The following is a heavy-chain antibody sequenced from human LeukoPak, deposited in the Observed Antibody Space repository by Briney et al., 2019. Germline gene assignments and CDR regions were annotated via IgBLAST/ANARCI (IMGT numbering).Heavy chain of an antibody. D-gene: IGHD3-10*01. Sequence: ASVKVSCKASGYTFTSYYMHWVRQAPGQGLEWMGIINPSGGSTSYAQKFQGRVTMTRDMSTSTVYMELSSLRSEDTAVYYCATIPITMVRGASAVMGVWGKGTTVTVSS. J-gene: IGHJ6*03. CDR3: ATIPITMVRGASAVMGV. V-gene: IGHV1-46*01. CDR1: GYTFTSYY. CDR2: INPSGGST.